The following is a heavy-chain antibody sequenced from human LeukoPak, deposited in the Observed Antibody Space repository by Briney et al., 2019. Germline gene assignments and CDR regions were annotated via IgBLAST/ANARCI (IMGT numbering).Heavy chain of an antibody. V-gene: IGHV1-18*01. D-gene: IGHD3-22*01. Sequence: ASVKVSCKASGYTFTSYGISWVRQAPGQGLEWMGWISAHNGNTNYAQKLQGRVTMTTDTSTSTAYMELRSLRSDDTAVYYCAGDLDSSGYYYYYYGMDVWGQGTTVTVSS. CDR3: AGDLDSSGYYYYYYGMDV. J-gene: IGHJ6*02. CDR2: ISAHNGNT. CDR1: GYTFTSYG.